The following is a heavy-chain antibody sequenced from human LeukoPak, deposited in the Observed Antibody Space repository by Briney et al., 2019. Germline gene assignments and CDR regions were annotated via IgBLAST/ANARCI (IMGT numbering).Heavy chain of an antibody. V-gene: IGHV4-34*01. J-gene: IGHJ5*02. D-gene: IGHD2-2*01. CDR2: INHSGST. CDR3: ARWYQLLLGP. Sequence: PSETLSLTCAVYGGSFSGYYWSWIRQPPGKGLEWIGEINHSGSTNYNPSLKSRVTISVDTSKNQFSLELSSVTAADTAVYYCARWYQLLLGPWGQGTLVTVSS. CDR1: GGSFSGYY.